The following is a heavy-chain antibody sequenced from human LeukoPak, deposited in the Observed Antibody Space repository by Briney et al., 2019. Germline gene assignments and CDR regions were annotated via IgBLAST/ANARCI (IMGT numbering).Heavy chain of an antibody. Sequence: PGGSLRLSCAASGFSFSSNSMNWVRQAPGKGPEWLSYISYDSSTRYSADSVKGRSTISRDNAKNSLYLQMNSLRAEDTAVYYCVRGNRDGYNYILDYWGQGTLVTVSS. D-gene: IGHD5-24*01. CDR3: VRGNRDGYNYILDY. CDR2: ISYDSSTR. V-gene: IGHV3-48*01. J-gene: IGHJ4*02. CDR1: GFSFSSNS.